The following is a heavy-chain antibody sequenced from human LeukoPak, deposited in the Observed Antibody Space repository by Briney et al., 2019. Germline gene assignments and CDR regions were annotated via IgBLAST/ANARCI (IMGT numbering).Heavy chain of an antibody. CDR3: TRDPRPMTTSLFYAY. V-gene: IGHV3-49*04. D-gene: IGHD4-17*01. J-gene: IGHJ4*02. CDR1: GFTFSSYW. CDR2: IRSKAYGGTT. Sequence: GGSLRLSCAASGFTFSSYWMSWVRQAPGKGLEWVGFIRSKAYGGTTEYAASVKGRFTISRDDSKSIAYLQMNSLKTEDTAVYYCTRDPRPMTTSLFYAYWGQGTLVTVSS.